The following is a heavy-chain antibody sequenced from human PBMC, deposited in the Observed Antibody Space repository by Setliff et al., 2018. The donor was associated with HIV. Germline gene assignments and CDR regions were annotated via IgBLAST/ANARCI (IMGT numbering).Heavy chain of an antibody. Sequence: ASVKVSCKASGYTFTTYSLHWVRQAPGHSLEWVGWINVGKGDTKYSQAFQDRITITRDTSANTAYMELSSLRSDDTAVYFCARGALLAVFDFDHWGHGTLVTVSS. CDR2: INVGKGDT. D-gene: IGHD3-3*02. V-gene: IGHV1-3*01. CDR1: GYTFTTYS. J-gene: IGHJ4*01. CDR3: ARGALLAVFDFDH.